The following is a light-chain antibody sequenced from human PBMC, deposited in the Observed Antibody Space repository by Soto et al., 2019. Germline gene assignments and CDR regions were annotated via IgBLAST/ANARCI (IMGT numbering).Light chain of an antibody. CDR2: GAS. J-gene: IGKJ5*01. CDR3: QQYVISVT. V-gene: IGKV3-20*01. Sequence: EIVLTPSPGTLSLSLGEGATLSCRASQSISGNYLAWYQQKPGQAPRVLIYGASNRATGIPERFSVSGSGTDFTLTISRLEPQDSAIYYCQQYVISVTFGQGTRLEIK. CDR1: QSISGNY.